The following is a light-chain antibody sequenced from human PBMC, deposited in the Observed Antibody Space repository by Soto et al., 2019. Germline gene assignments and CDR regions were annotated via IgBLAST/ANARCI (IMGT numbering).Light chain of an antibody. Sequence: SYELTQPPAVSVAPGQTATIPCGGSNTGGKSVHWYRQWPDQAPVLVRYDDRDRPSGIPERLSGSNSGDTATLTISRVEDGDEADYYCQVWDRSSDVVFGGGTKLTVL. J-gene: IGLJ2*01. CDR1: NTGGKS. CDR3: QVWDRSSDVV. V-gene: IGLV3-21*02. CDR2: DDR.